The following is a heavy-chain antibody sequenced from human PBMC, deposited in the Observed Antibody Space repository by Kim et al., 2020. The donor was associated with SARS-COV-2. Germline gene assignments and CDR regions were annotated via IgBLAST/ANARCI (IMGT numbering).Heavy chain of an antibody. CDR2: MNPNSGGT. V-gene: IGHV1-2*02. CDR3: ARGATEHRLKDY. Sequence: ASVKVSCKASGYSFRGHYIHWVRLTPRQGLEWMGWMNPNSGGTNYAPKFQTRVTMTSDMSTSTAYMELHSLSYDDTAVYYCARGATEHRLKDYWGQGTLVSVSP. J-gene: IGHJ4*02. D-gene: IGHD2-21*02. CDR1: GYSFRGHY.